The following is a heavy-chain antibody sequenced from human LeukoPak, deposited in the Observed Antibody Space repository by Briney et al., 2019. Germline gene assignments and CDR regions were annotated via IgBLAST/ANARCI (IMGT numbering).Heavy chain of an antibody. CDR3: ARAPYYDFWSSYPTKLRANWFDP. CDR2: INHSGST. D-gene: IGHD3-3*01. J-gene: IGHJ5*02. V-gene: IGHV4-34*01. Sequence: SETLSLTCAVYGGSFSGYYWSWIRQPPGKGLEWIGEINHSGSTNYNPSLKSRVTISVDTSKNQFSLKLSSVTAADTALYYCARAPYYDFWSSYPTKLRANWFDPWGQGTLVTVSS. CDR1: GGSFSGYY.